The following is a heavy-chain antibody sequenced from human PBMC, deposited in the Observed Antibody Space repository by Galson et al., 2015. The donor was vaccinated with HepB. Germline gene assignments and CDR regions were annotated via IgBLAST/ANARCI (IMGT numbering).Heavy chain of an antibody. Sequence: CAISGDSVSSYSAGWNWIRQSPSRGLEWLGRTYYRSKWYIDYAVSVNGRISITPDTSRNQFSLQLSSVTPEDTAIYYCAGGGLVRGALGWIDHWGPGILVTVSS. V-gene: IGHV6-1*01. CDR3: AGGGLVRGALGWIDH. CDR1: GDSVSSYSAG. D-gene: IGHD3-16*02. CDR2: TYYRSKWYI. J-gene: IGHJ5*02.